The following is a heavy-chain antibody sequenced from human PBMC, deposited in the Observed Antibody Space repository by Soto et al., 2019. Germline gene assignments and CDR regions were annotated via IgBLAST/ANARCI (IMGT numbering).Heavy chain of an antibody. CDR1: GFSFSSFW. Sequence: EVQLVESGGGLVQPGGSLRLSCTTSGFSFSSFWMIWVRQAPGKGLEWVAIIKQDGSEKHYVDSVKGRFTVSRDNDEKSLYLQMDSLRPDDTAVYYCVRGYSDYTDYFDYWGQGALVTVSS. J-gene: IGHJ4*02. CDR2: IKQDGSEK. V-gene: IGHV3-7*03. CDR3: VRGYSDYTDYFDY. D-gene: IGHD4-17*01.